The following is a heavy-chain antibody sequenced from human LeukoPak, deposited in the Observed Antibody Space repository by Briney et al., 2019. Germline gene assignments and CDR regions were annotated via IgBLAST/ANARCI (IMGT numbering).Heavy chain of an antibody. D-gene: IGHD4-17*01. CDR2: RQSNGYT. J-gene: IGHJ4*02. Sequence: PSETLSLTCTVSGGSISSDYWSWIRQPPGKGLEWIAYRQSNGYTEYYPSLMSRVTISLDTSKRQLSLKLTPVTAAGTAVYYCARGVYGAYFDFWGQGTLVTVSS. V-gene: IGHV4-59*01. CDR1: GGSISSDY. CDR3: ARGVYGAYFDF.